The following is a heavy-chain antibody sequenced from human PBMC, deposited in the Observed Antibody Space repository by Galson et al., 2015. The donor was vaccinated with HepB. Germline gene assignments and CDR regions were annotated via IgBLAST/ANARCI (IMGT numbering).Heavy chain of an antibody. CDR2: IIPIFGTA. D-gene: IGHD3-3*01. CDR1: GGTFSSYA. CDR3: ASPTLVNTPTIFGPYYYYGMDV. V-gene: IGHV1-69*13. Sequence: SVKVSCKASGGTFSSYAISWVRQAPGQGLEWMGGIIPIFGTANYAQKFQGRVTITADESTSTAYMELSSLRSEDTAVYYCASPTLVNTPTIFGPYYYYGMDVWGQGTTVTVSS. J-gene: IGHJ6*02.